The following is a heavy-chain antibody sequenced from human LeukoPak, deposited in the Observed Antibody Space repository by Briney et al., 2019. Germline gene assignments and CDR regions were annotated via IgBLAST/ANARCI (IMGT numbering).Heavy chain of an antibody. Sequence: ASVKVSCKASGYTFTSYGISWVRQAPGQGLEWMGWISAYNGNTNYAQKLQGRVTMTTDTSTSTAYMELRSLRSDDTAVYYCASSGGSYYPYYYMDVWGKGTTVTVSS. CDR2: ISAYNGNT. J-gene: IGHJ6*03. D-gene: IGHD2-15*01. V-gene: IGHV1-18*01. CDR3: ASSGGSYYPYYYMDV. CDR1: GYTFTSYG.